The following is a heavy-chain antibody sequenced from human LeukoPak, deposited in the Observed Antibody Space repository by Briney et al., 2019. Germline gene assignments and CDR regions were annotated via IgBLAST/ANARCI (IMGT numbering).Heavy chain of an antibody. CDR1: GGSFSGYY. V-gene: IGHV4-34*01. CDR3: ARLRSYYYYYTDV. Sequence: SETLSLTCAVYGGSFSGYYWSWIRQPPGKGLEWIGEINHSGSTNYNPSLKSRVTISVDTSKNQFSLKLSSVTAADTAVYYCARLRSYYYYYTDVWGKGTTVTISS. J-gene: IGHJ6*03. CDR2: INHSGST.